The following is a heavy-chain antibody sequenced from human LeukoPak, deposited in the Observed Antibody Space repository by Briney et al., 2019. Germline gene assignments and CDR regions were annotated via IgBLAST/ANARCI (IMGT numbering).Heavy chain of an antibody. Sequence: PGGSLRLSCAASGFTFSNFAMIWVRQAPGKGLEWVSVIGYSGGDIHYADSVKGRFTISRDNSKNTLYLQMNSLRAEDTAVYYCAKDAILTGYPDAFDIWGQGTMVTVSS. CDR2: IGYSGGDI. D-gene: IGHD3-9*01. J-gene: IGHJ3*02. V-gene: IGHV3-23*01. CDR3: AKDAILTGYPDAFDI. CDR1: GFTFSNFA.